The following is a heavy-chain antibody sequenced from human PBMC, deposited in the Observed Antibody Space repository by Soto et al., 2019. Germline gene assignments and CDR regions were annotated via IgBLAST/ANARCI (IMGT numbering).Heavy chain of an antibody. V-gene: IGHV4-30-4*01. CDR3: ARERRRMATVWGVSWFDP. D-gene: IGHD5-12*01. Sequence: QVQLQESGPGLVKPSQTLSLTCTVSGGSISSGDYYWSWIRQPPGKGLEWIGYIYYSGSTYYNPSRKSRVTISVDTSKIQFSLKLSSVTAADTAVYYCARERRRMATVWGVSWFDPWGQGTLVTVSS. J-gene: IGHJ5*02. CDR1: GGSISSGDYY. CDR2: IYYSGST.